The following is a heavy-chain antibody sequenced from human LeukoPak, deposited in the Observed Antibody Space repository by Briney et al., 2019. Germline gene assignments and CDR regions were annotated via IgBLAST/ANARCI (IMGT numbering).Heavy chain of an antibody. J-gene: IGHJ4*02. D-gene: IGHD2-15*01. V-gene: IGHV4-39*01. CDR2: IYYSGST. CDR1: GGSISSSGYY. CDR3: ARQLGYCSGGSCSFYFDH. Sequence: SETLSLTCTVSGGSISSSGYYWGWVRQPPGKGLQWIGTIYYSGSTYYSPSLKSRVTISVDTSKNQFSLKLSSVTAADTAVYYCARQLGYCSGGSCSFYFDHWGQGTLVTVSS.